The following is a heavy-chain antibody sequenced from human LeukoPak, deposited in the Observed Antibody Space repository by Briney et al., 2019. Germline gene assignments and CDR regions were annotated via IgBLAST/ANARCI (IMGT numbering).Heavy chain of an antibody. CDR1: GGSLSGYS. Sequence: PSETLSLTCAVVGGSLSGYSWSWIRQPPEDRLEWMGEIIQSVGTSYTPSLKSRLTMSVDTTKTEFSLRLNSVTAADTAVYYCARGSIADRLSSWGQGTLVTVSS. V-gene: IGHV4-34*01. CDR3: ARGSIADRLSS. J-gene: IGHJ5*02. D-gene: IGHD6-6*01. CDR2: IIQSVGT.